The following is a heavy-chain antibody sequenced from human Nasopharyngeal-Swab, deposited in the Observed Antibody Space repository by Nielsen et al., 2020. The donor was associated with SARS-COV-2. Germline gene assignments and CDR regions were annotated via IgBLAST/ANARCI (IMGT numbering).Heavy chain of an antibody. D-gene: IGHD2/OR15-2a*01. V-gene: IGHV3-23*01. CDR3: AKDLRGPYFF. J-gene: IGHJ4*02. Sequence: ETLSLTCVASGYSFRTYGMSWVRQAPGKGLEWVAAISGSGDIRGSGGSTYYADSVKGRFTISRDNSKNTLSLQMNGLGAEDTAVYYCAKDLRGPYFFWGQGTLVTVSS. CDR1: GYSFRTYG. CDR2: ISGSGDIRGSGGST.